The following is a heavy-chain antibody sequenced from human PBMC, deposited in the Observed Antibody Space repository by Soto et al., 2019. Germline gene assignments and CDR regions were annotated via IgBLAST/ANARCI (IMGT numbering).Heavy chain of an antibody. CDR1: GYIFTGYY. CDR2: ISPNTGGT. V-gene: IGHV1-2*02. Sequence: QVQLVQSGAEVKESGASVKVSCKASGYIFTGYYIHWVRRAPGQGLEWMGEISPNTGGTKYAQKFQGRVTMTRDTSITTVYMELSNLSPDDTAVYYCGRGRSGELVVFYWGQGTLVTVYS. J-gene: IGHJ4*02. CDR3: GRGRSGELVVFY. D-gene: IGHD1-7*01.